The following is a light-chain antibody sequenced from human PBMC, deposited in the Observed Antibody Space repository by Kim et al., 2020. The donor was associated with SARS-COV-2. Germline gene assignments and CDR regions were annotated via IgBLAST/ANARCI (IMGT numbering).Light chain of an antibody. J-gene: IGLJ3*02. CDR2: YKSDSDK. CDR3: LIWHSSAWV. V-gene: IGLV5-45*02. Sequence: LSRSLRNCIDAGTYTIYLYQQKPGGPPQYLLRYKSDSDKQHGSGVPSRFSGSKGASANAGILLISGLQSEDEADYYCLIWHSSAWVFGGGTQLTVL. CDR1: NCIDAGTYT.